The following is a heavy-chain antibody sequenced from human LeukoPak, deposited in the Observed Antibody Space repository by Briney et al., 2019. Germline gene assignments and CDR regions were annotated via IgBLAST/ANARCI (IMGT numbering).Heavy chain of an antibody. D-gene: IGHD2-15*01. Sequence: GASVKVSCKASGYTFINNWMHWVRQAPGQGLEWMGWINPNSGGTNYAQKFQGRVTMTRDTSISTAYMELSRLRSDDTAVYYYARDRVHCSGGSCYPDAFDIWGQGTMVTVSS. CDR1: GYTFINNW. J-gene: IGHJ3*02. V-gene: IGHV1-2*02. CDR2: INPNSGGT. CDR3: ARDRVHCSGGSCYPDAFDI.